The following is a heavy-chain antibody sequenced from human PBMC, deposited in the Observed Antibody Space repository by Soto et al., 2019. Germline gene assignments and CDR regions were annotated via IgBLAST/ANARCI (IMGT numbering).Heavy chain of an antibody. CDR3: ARDPRMDCSSTSCYLPHDAFDI. Sequence: GASVKVSCKASGYTFTSYGIIWVRQAPGQGLEWMGWISAYNGNTNYAQKLQGRVTMTTDTSTSTAYMELRSLRSDDTAVYYCARDPRMDCSSTSCYLPHDAFDIWGQGTMVTVSS. CDR1: GYTFTSYG. CDR2: ISAYNGNT. J-gene: IGHJ3*02. D-gene: IGHD2-2*01. V-gene: IGHV1-18*01.